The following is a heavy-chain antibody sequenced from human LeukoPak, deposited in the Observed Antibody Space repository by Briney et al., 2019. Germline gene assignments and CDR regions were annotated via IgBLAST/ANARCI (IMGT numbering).Heavy chain of an antibody. D-gene: IGHD6-19*01. V-gene: IGHV4-59*01. CDR2: IYYSGST. J-gene: IGHJ4*02. CDR3: ARDSSGSFDY. Sequence: KPSETLSLTCTVSGGSISSYYWSWLRQPPGKGLEWIGYIYYSGSTNYNPSLKSRVTISVDTSKNQFSLKLSSVTAADTAVYYCARDSSGSFDYWGQGTLVTVSS. CDR1: GGSISSYY.